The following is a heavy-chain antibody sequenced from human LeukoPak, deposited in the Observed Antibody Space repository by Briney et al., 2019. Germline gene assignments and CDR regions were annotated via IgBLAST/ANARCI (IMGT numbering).Heavy chain of an antibody. Sequence: SETLSLTCTVSGGSISSYYWSWIRQPAGKGLEWIGRIYTSGSTNYNPSLKSRVTMSVDTSKNQFSLKLSSVTAADTAVYYCARHGGSYCGGDCPMKDWGQGTLVTVSS. CDR1: GGSISSYY. V-gene: IGHV4-4*07. D-gene: IGHD2-21*02. CDR2: IYTSGST. CDR3: ARHGGSYCGGDCPMKD. J-gene: IGHJ4*02.